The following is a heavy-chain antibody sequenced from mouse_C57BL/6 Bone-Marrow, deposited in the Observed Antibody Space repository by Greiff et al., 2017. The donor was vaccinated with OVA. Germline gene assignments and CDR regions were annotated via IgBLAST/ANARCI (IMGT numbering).Heavy chain of an antibody. J-gene: IGHJ3*01. Sequence: QVQLQQPGAELVRPGSSVKLSCKASGYTFTSYWMHWVKQRPGQGLEWIGEIDPSDSYTNYNQKFKGKATLTVDTSSSTAYMQLSSLTSEDSAVYYCARHPVWGQGTLVTVSA. CDR3: ARHPV. V-gene: IGHV1-50*01. CDR1: GYTFTSYW. CDR2: IDPSDSYT.